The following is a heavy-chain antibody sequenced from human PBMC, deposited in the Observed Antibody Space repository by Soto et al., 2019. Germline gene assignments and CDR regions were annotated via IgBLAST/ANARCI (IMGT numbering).Heavy chain of an antibody. CDR3: ARGGYKPYFGMDV. Sequence: EVQLVESGGDWVQPGGSLRLSCAASGFTVSYNYMSWVRQAAGKGLQWVSVIYSGGSTHYADSVKGRFTISGDHAKNTVYLQMNSLRAEDTAVYYCARGGYKPYFGMDVWGQGTTVTVFS. V-gene: IGHV3-66*01. CDR2: IYSGGST. CDR1: GFTVSYNY. J-gene: IGHJ6*02. D-gene: IGHD5-12*01.